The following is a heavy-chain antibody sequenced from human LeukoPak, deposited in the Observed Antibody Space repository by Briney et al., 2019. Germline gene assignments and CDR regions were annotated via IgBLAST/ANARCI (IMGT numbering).Heavy chain of an antibody. CDR3: ARDAYSSGWYVPAANWFDP. CDR1: GYTFTSYA. V-gene: IGHV1-3*01. CDR2: INAGNGNT. D-gene: IGHD6-19*01. J-gene: IGHJ5*02. Sequence: ASVKVSCKASGYTFTSYAMHWVRRAPGQRLEWMGWINAGNGNTKYSQKFQGRVTITRDTSASTAYMELSSLRSEDTAVYYCARDAYSSGWYVPAANWFDPWGQGTLVTVSS.